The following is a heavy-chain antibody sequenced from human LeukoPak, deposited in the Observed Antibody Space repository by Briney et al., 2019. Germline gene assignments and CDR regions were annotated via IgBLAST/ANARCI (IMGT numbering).Heavy chain of an antibody. CDR3: ARVSSGSLVY. D-gene: IGHD1-26*01. J-gene: IGHJ4*02. Sequence: ESLRLSCAASGFTFSSYNMNWVRQAPGKGLEWIGEINHSGSTNYNPSLKSRVTISVDTSKNQFSLKLRSVTAADTAVYYCARVSSGSLVYWGQGTLVTVSS. CDR1: GFTFSSYN. CDR2: INHSGST. V-gene: IGHV4-34*01.